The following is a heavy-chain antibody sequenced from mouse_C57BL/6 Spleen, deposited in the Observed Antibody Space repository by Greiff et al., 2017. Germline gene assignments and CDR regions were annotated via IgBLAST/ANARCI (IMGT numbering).Heavy chain of an antibody. CDR1: GYTFTSYG. Sequence: QVQLQQSGAELARPGASVKLSCKASGYTFTSYGISWVKQRTGQGLELIGEIYPRSGNTYYNEKFKGKATLSADKSSSTAYMELRSLTSEDSAVYFCARGGGSSVDYWGQGTSVTVSS. CDR2: IYPRSGNT. CDR3: ARGGGSSVDY. D-gene: IGHD1-1*01. J-gene: IGHJ4*01. V-gene: IGHV1-81*01.